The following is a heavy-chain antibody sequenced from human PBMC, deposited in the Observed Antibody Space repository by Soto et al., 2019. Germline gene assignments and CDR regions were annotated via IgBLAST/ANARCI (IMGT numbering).Heavy chain of an antibody. D-gene: IGHD5-12*01. CDR3: ARGYSGYDSGADGGGGFV. Sequence: QVQLVESGGGVVQPGRSLRLSCAASGFTFSSYGMHWVRQAPGKGLEWVAVIWYDGSNKYYADSVKGRFTISRDNSKNTLYLKMNSLRAEDTAVYYCARGYSGYDSGADGGGGFVWGQGTTVTVSS. CDR1: GFTFSSYG. CDR2: IWYDGSNK. J-gene: IGHJ6*02. V-gene: IGHV3-33*01.